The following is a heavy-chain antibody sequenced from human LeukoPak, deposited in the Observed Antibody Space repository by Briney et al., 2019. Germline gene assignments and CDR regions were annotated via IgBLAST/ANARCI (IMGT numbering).Heavy chain of an antibody. CDR2: ISYDGSNK. J-gene: IGHJ4*02. CDR1: GFTFSSYG. D-gene: IGHD6-19*01. CDR3: AKDFLGIAVAGTVDY. Sequence: PGGSLRLSCAASGFTFSSYGMHWVRQAPGKGLEWVAVISYDGSNKYYADSVKGRFTISRDNSKNTLYLQMNSLRAEDTAVYYCAKDFLGIAVAGTVDYWGQGTLVTVSS. V-gene: IGHV3-30*18.